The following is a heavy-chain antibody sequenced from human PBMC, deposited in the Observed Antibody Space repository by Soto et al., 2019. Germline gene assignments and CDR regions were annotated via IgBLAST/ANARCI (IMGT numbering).Heavy chain of an antibody. J-gene: IGHJ6*02. V-gene: IGHV5-51*01. CDR3: ARHYQVDSSSWYGMDV. Sequence: PGQSQQICCRGSEGSFTNYGGGLVRQKHGKGLEWMGIIYPGDSDTRYSPSFQGQVTISADKSISTAYLQWSSLKASDTAMYYCARHYQVDSSSWYGMDVWGQGTTLTVSS. CDR1: EGSFTNYG. CDR2: IYPGDSDT. D-gene: IGHD6-13*01.